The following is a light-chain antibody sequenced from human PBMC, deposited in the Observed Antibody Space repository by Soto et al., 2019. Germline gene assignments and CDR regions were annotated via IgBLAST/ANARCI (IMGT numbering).Light chain of an antibody. J-gene: IGKJ4*01. CDR3: QQYDSSPLT. CDR2: GAS. Sequence: EIVLTQSPGTLSLSQGERATLSCRASQSVSSSYLAWYQQKPGQAPRLLIYGASSRATGIPDRFSGSGSGTDFTLTISRLEPADFAVYYCQQYDSSPLTFGGGTKVEIK. CDR1: QSVSSSY. V-gene: IGKV3-20*01.